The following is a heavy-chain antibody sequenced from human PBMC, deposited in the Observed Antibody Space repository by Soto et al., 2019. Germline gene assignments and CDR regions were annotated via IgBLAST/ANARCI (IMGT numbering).Heavy chain of an antibody. CDR2: MNPNSGDT. D-gene: IGHD5-12*01. V-gene: IGHV1-8*01. CDR3: ARGLEWLRTY. CDR1: GYDFTTYH. J-gene: IGHJ4*02. Sequence: QAQLVQSGTEVKKPGASVKVSCKVSGYDFTTYHIHWVRQGAGQGLEWMGWMNPNSGDTGYAQKFQGRVSMIRDTSINTAYMELNNLGSEDTAVYYCARGLEWLRTYWGQGTLVTVSS.